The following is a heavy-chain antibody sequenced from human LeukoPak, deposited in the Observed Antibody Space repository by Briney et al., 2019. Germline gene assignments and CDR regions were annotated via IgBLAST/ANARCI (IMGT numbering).Heavy chain of an antibody. CDR1: GYTFTSYD. CDR2: MNPNSGNT. J-gene: IGHJ5*02. Sequence: ASVKVSCKASGYTFTSYDINWVRQATGQGLEWMGWMNPNSGNTGYAQKFQGRVTITRNTSISTAYMELSSLRSDDTAVYYCARDDCSGGSCYPRFDPWGQGTLVTVSS. D-gene: IGHD2-15*01. V-gene: IGHV1-8*03. CDR3: ARDDCSGGSCYPRFDP.